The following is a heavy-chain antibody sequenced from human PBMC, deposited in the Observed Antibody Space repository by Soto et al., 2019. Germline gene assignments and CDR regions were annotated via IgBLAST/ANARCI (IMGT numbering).Heavy chain of an antibody. CDR3: SRLVGSGSDYNLGNWFDP. Sequence: QVQLVQSGAEVKKPGASVKVSCKASGYTFTSYGISWVRPAPGQGLDWRGGISAYTGNTNYAQKLQGRVTMTTDTSTSTAYIELRSLRSDDTAVYYCSRLVGSGSDYNLGNWFDPCGQGTLVTVSS. D-gene: IGHD3-10*01. CDR2: ISAYTGNT. CDR1: GYTFTSYG. J-gene: IGHJ5*02. V-gene: IGHV1-18*04.